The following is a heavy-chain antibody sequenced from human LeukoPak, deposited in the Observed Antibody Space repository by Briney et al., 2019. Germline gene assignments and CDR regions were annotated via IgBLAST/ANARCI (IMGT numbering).Heavy chain of an antibody. CDR1: GFTFTSYA. J-gene: IGHJ4*02. Sequence: HSGGFLRLSCAASGFTFTSYAMHWVRQAPGKGLEWVAFTRYDGSVNYYSDSVTGRFTISRDNSKNTVDLQMNSLRPEDTAVYYCAKDHWGPSSFFEYWGQGTLVIVSS. CDR3: AKDHWGPSSFFEY. D-gene: IGHD7-27*01. CDR2: TRYDGSVN. V-gene: IGHV3-30*02.